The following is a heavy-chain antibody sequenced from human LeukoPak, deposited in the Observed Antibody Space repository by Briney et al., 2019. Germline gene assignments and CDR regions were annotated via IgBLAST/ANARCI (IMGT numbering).Heavy chain of an antibody. CDR2: ISGSGGST. V-gene: IGHV3-23*01. Sequence: GGSLRLSCEASGFTFSSYAMSWVRQAQGEGPEWVSAISGSGGSTYYADSVKGRFTISRDNSKNTLYLQMNSLRAEDTAVYYCAKDVVGATTYYFDYWGQGTLVTVSS. J-gene: IGHJ4*02. CDR1: GFTFSSYA. CDR3: AKDVVGATTYYFDY. D-gene: IGHD1-26*01.